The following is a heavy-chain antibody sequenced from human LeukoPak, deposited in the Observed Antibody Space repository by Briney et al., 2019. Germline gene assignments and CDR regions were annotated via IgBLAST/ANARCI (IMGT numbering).Heavy chain of an antibody. CDR3: GRRRIDCSDTGCYVDY. V-gene: IGHV1-2*02. CDR2: MNPNRGDT. D-gene: IGHD2-15*01. CDR1: GYTFTGYY. J-gene: IGHJ4*02. Sequence: ASAKVSCKASGYTFTGYYIHWMRQAPGQGLEWMGWMNPNRGDTSYAQKFQGRVTMTRDTPINTAYMELSGLTSGDTAVYYCGRRRIDCSDTGCYVDYWGQGTLVTVSS.